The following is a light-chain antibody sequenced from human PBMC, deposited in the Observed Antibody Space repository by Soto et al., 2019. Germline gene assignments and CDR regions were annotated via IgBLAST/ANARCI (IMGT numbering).Light chain of an antibody. CDR1: QSVSKS. J-gene: IGKJ5*01. CDR3: QQYNNWPPIT. V-gene: IGKV3-15*01. Sequence: EIVMTQSPATLSVPPGERATLSCRASQSVSKSLAWYQQKPGQAPRLLIYSASTRATGIPARFSGSGSETEFTLTISSLQSEDFAVYYCQQYNNWPPITFGQGTRLEIK. CDR2: SAS.